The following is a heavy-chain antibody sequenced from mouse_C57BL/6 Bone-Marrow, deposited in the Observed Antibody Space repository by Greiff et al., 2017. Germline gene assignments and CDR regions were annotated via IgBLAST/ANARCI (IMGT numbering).Heavy chain of an antibody. J-gene: IGHJ3*01. Sequence: VQLQESGGGLVQPGGSLKLSCAASGIDFSRYWMSWVRRAPGKGLEWIGEINPDSSTINYAPSLKDKFTFSRDNAKNTRYLQMSKVRSEDTALDYCAREGVYSVFAYWGQGTLVTVSA. CDR3: AREGVYSVFAY. V-gene: IGHV4-1*01. D-gene: IGHD1-1*01. CDR2: INPDSSTI. CDR1: GIDFSRYW.